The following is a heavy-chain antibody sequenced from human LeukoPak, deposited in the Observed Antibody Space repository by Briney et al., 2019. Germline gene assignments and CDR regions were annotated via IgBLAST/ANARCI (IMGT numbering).Heavy chain of an antibody. D-gene: IGHD2/OR15-2a*01. CDR3: SRVSTTDDH. Sequence: GGSLRLSCAASRFTFSTYWMHWVRQAPGKGLVWVSRINSDGRSAVYADCVKGRFTVSRDNAKNTLYLQMNSLRAEDTAVYYCSRVSTTDDHWGRGTLVTVSS. CDR2: INSDGRSA. CDR1: RFTFSTYW. J-gene: IGHJ4*02. V-gene: IGHV3-74*01.